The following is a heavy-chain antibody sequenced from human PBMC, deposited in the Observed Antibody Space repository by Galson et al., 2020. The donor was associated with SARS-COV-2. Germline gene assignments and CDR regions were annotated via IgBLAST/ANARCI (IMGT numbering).Heavy chain of an antibody. D-gene: IGHD1-26*01. Sequence: ETSETLSLTCTVSGGTISSYYRSWIRQPPGKGLEWIGHIYYSGSTNYNPSPKSRVTISIDTTKNQISLRLSSVTAADTAVYYCASCQFYFRLCDGLAVWGQGTTGIVSS. J-gene: IGHJ6*02. CDR1: GGTISSYY. CDR2: IYYSGST. V-gene: IGHV4-59*01. CDR3: ASCQFYFRLCDGLAV.